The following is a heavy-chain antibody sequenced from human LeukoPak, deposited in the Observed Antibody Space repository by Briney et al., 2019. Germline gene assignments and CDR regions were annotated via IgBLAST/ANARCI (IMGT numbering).Heavy chain of an antibody. CDR2: INPNSGGA. D-gene: IGHD3-10*01. V-gene: IGHV1-2*02. CDR1: GYTFTGYY. J-gene: IGHJ4*02. CDR3: AREGPFGELFAGGY. Sequence: ASVKVSCKASGYTFTGYYMHWVRQAPGQGLEWMGWINPNSGGANYAQKFQGRVTMTRDTSISTAYMELSRLRSDDTAVYYCAREGPFGELFAGGYWGQGTLVTVSS.